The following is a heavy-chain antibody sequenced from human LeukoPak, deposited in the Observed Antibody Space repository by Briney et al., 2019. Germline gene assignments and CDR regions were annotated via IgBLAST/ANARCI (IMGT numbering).Heavy chain of an antibody. D-gene: IGHD1-7*01. CDR3: ARIANWNYYFDY. CDR1: GASASNYY. Sequence: SETLSLTCSVSGASASNYYWSWIRQPAGKALEWIGRIHTSGSINYNPSLKNRATMSVDTSKSQFSLKLSSVTAADTAVYYCARIANWNYYFDYWGQGTLVTVSS. CDR2: IHTSGSI. J-gene: IGHJ4*02. V-gene: IGHV4-4*07.